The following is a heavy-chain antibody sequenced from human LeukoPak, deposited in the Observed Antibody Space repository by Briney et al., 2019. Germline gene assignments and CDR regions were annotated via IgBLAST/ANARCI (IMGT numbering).Heavy chain of an antibody. D-gene: IGHD4-23*01. Sequence: QPGGSLRLSCAASGFTFSSYSMNWVRQAPGKGLEWVSSISSSSSCIYYADSVKGRFTISRDNAKNSLYLHMNSLRAEDTAVYYCARDYGGSSPFDYWGQGTLVTVSS. V-gene: IGHV3-21*01. CDR3: ARDYGGSSPFDY. CDR1: GFTFSSYS. J-gene: IGHJ4*02. CDR2: ISSSSSCI.